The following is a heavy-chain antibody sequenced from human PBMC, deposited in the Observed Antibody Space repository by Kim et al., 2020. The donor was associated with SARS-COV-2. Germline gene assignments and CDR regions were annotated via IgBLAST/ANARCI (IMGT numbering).Heavy chain of an antibody. CDR1: GGSISSGGYY. CDR2: IYYSGST. D-gene: IGHD3-3*01. V-gene: IGHV4-31*03. J-gene: IGHJ3*02. Sequence: SETLSLTCTVSGGSISSGGYYWSWIRQHPGKGLEWIGYIYYSGSTYYNPSLKSRVTISVDTSKNQFSLKLSSVTAADTAVYYCARGPSTILGPPPNAFDIWGQGTMVTVSS. CDR3: ARGPSTILGPPPNAFDI.